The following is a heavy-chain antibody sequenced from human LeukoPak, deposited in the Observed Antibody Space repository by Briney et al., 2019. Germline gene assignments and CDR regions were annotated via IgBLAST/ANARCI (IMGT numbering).Heavy chain of an antibody. CDR3: ARDNGWSADF. CDR2: ISNNGGYT. J-gene: IGHJ4*02. V-gene: IGHV3-23*01. Sequence: PGGSLRLSCAASGFTFSSSAMSWVRQAPGKGLEWVSAISNNGGYTYYADSVQGRFTISRDNSKSTLCLQMNSLRAEDTAVYYCARDNGWSADFWGQGTLVTVSS. CDR1: GFTFSSSA. D-gene: IGHD2-15*01.